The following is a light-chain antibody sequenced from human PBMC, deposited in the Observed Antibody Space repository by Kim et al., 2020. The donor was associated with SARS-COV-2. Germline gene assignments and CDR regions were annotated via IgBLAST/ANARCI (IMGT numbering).Light chain of an antibody. J-gene: IGKJ2*01. CDR3: QHYHGYPYT. V-gene: IGKV1-16*01. Sequence: SASVGDSVTITCRASQDISNFLAWIQQRPGEAPKSLVFAASDLQSGVPSRFSASGSGTYFTLTISSLQPEDFATYYCQHYHGYPYTFGQGTKLEI. CDR1: QDISNF. CDR2: AAS.